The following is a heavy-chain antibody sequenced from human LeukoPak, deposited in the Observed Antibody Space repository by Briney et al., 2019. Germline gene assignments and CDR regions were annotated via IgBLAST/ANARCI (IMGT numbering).Heavy chain of an antibody. CDR3: ARSPSGYRFDS. V-gene: IGHV4-61*01. CDR1: GGYVNRGTFF. CDR2: ISNSGST. Sequence: SETLSLTCAVSGGYVNRGTFFWTWIRKPPGKGLEWMGYISNSGSTNYHPSLKSRVTISSDTSKTQFTLKLTSVTAADTAVYYCARSPSGYRFDSWGQGTLVTVSS. D-gene: IGHD3-22*01. J-gene: IGHJ4*02.